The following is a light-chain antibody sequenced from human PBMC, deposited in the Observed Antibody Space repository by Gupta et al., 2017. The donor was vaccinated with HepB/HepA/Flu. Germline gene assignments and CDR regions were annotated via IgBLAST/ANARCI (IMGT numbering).Light chain of an antibody. J-gene: IGKJ4*01. Sequence: EIVLTQSPATLSLSPVERATLSCRASQISSNFFSCYQQKPGQAPRLLIDDASNRATGIPDMCSGSGCGTDFTLAISSLEPEAVAVYFWQQRSNWPLTFGEGTKVEIK. CDR3: QQRSNWPLT. CDR2: DAS. V-gene: IGKV3-11*01. CDR1: QISSNF.